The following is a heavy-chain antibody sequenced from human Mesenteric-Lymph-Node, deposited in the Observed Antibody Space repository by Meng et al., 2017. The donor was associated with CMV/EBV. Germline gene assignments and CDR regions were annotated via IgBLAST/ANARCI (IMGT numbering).Heavy chain of an antibody. CDR3: ARQDCDSWGAIDY. V-gene: IGHV3-74*01. J-gene: IGHJ4*02. Sequence: GGSLRLSCAASGFTFSSYGMHWVRQGPGKGLEWVSRINSDGSSTTYADSVKGRFTISRDNAKSTMYLQMNSLRAEDTAVYYCARQDCDSWGAIDYWGQGTLVTVSS. D-gene: IGHD3-3*01. CDR1: GFTFSSYG. CDR2: INSDGSST.